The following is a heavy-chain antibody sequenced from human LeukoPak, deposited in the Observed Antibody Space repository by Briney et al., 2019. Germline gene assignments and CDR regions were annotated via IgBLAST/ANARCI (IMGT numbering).Heavy chain of an antibody. CDR2: IYGGGST. Sequence: PGGSLRLSCAASGVTVSNNFMSWVRQAPGKGLEWVSVIYGGGSTYYADSVKGRFTISRDTSKNTLYLQMNSLRAEDTVVYYCASWPGGWYGEDSWGQGTLVTVSS. CDR3: ASWPGGWYGEDS. D-gene: IGHD6-19*01. CDR1: GVTVSNNF. V-gene: IGHV3-53*01. J-gene: IGHJ4*02.